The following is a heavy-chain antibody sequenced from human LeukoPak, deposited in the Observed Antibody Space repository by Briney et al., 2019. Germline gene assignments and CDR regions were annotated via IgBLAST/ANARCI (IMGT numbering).Heavy chain of an antibody. Sequence: KPSETLSLTCAVYGGSFSGYYRSWIRQPPGKGLEWIGEINHSGSTNYNPSLKSRVTISVDTSKNQFSLKLSSVTAADTAVYSCARGQVKQQLLPRTGSRDYYYYMDVWGKGTTVTVSS. J-gene: IGHJ6*03. CDR1: GGSFSGYY. CDR2: INHSGST. CDR3: ARGQVKQQLLPRTGSRDYYYYMDV. D-gene: IGHD6-13*01. V-gene: IGHV4-34*01.